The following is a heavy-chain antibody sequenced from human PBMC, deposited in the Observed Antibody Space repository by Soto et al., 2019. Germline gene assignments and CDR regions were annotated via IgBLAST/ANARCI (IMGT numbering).Heavy chain of an antibody. Sequence: ESGGGVVQPGKSLRLSCAASGFSFEYYAIHWVRQAPGKGLEWVAVISDAGSKKNYAESVKGRFTISRDNSKNTVYLQMNSLIPDDTAVYYCARGGPYGSGSPPDRWGQGSLVTVSS. CDR3: ARGGPYGSGSPPDR. CDR2: ISDAGSKK. D-gene: IGHD3-10*01. J-gene: IGHJ4*02. V-gene: IGHV3-30-3*01. CDR1: GFSFEYYA.